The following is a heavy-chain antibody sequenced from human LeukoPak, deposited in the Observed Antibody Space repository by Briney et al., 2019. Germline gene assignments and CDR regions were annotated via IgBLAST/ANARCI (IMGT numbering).Heavy chain of an antibody. J-gene: IGHJ4*02. CDR2: ISAYNGNT. CDR3: AREDYDFWSGYPYYFDY. D-gene: IGHD3-3*01. Sequence: GASVKVSCKASGYTFTSYDINWVRQASGQGLEWMGWISAYNGNTNYAQKLQGRVTMTTDTSTSTAYMELRSLRSDDTAVYYCAREDYDFWSGYPYYFDYWGQGTLVTVSS. V-gene: IGHV1-18*01. CDR1: GYTFTSYD.